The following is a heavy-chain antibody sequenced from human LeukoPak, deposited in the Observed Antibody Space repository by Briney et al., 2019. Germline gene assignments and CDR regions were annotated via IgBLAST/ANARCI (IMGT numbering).Heavy chain of an antibody. V-gene: IGHV4-39*07. Sequence: PSETLSLTCTVSGGSISSSSYYWGWIRQPPGKGLEWIGSIYHSGSTYYNPSLKSRVTISVDTSKNQFSLKLSSVTAADTAVYYCARIVDSSGYYSNYYYYMDVWGKGTTVTMSS. D-gene: IGHD3-22*01. J-gene: IGHJ6*03. CDR1: GGSISSSSYY. CDR2: IYHSGST. CDR3: ARIVDSSGYYSNYYYYMDV.